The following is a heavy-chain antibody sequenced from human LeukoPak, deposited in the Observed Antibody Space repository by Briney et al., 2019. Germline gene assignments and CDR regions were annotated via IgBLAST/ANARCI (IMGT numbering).Heavy chain of an antibody. CDR3: ARGQVRGIIPNWFDP. D-gene: IGHD3-10*01. J-gene: IGHJ5*02. V-gene: IGHV4-39*06. CDR2: IYHSGST. CDR1: GVSISSSNYY. Sequence: PSETLSLTCTVSGVSISSSNYYWGWIRQPPGKGLEWSGSIYHSGSTYYNPSLKSRVTISVDTSKNQFPLKLTSVTASDTAVYYCARGQVRGIIPNWFDPWGQGTLVTVSS.